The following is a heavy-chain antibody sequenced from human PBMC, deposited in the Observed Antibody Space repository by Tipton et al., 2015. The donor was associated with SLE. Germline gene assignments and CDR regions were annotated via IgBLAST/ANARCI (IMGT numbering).Heavy chain of an antibody. Sequence: SLRLSCAASGFTFSNYEMNWVRQAPGKGLEWIAYINSAGSTMFYTDSAMGRFTVSRDNAKNSVYLQIQSLRVEDTAVYFCARDKGQGFWTGFDYWGQGTRVTVAS. D-gene: IGHD3/OR15-3a*01. V-gene: IGHV3-48*03. J-gene: IGHJ4*02. CDR3: ARDKGQGFWTGFDY. CDR1: GFTFSNYE. CDR2: INSAGSTM.